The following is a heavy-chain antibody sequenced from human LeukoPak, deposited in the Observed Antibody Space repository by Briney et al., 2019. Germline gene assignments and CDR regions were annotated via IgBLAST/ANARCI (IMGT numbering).Heavy chain of an antibody. Sequence: EASVKVSCKASGYTFTSYYMHWVRQAPGQGLEWMGGFDPEDGETIYAQKFQGRVTMTEDTSTDTAYMELSSLRSEDTAVYYCATVGSYYYGYWGQGTLVTVSS. CDR3: ATVGSYYYGY. D-gene: IGHD3-10*01. CDR1: GYTFTSYY. V-gene: IGHV1-24*01. CDR2: FDPEDGET. J-gene: IGHJ4*02.